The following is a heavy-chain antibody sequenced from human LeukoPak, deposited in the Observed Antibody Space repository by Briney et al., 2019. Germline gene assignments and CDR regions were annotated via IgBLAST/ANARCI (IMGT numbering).Heavy chain of an antibody. J-gene: IGHJ4*02. CDR1: GGSISSSNYY. CDR3: ARVNQGDYYCSGSYYRGGPFDY. Sequence: SETLSLTCTVSGGSISSSNYYWGWIRQPPGKGLEWIGSIYYSGSTYYNPSLKSRVTISVDTSKNQFSLKLSSVTAADTAVYYCARVNQGDYYCSGSYYRGGPFDYWGQGTLVTVSS. V-gene: IGHV4-39*01. D-gene: IGHD3-10*01. CDR2: IYYSGST.